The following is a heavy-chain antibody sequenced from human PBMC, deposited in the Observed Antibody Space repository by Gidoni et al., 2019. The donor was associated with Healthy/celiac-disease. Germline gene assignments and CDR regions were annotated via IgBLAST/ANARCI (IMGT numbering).Heavy chain of an antibody. Sequence: QVQLQESGPGLVKPSGTLSLTCAVSGGSTSSSNWWSWVRQPPGKGLEWLGEIYHSGSTNYNPSLKSRVTISVDKSKNQFSLKLSSVTAADTAVYYCARGQRMDNWNPTKPRETNWFDPWGQGTLVTVSS. CDR2: IYHSGST. D-gene: IGHD1-20*01. CDR1: GGSTSSSNW. CDR3: ARGQRMDNWNPTKPRETNWFDP. V-gene: IGHV4-4*02. J-gene: IGHJ5*02.